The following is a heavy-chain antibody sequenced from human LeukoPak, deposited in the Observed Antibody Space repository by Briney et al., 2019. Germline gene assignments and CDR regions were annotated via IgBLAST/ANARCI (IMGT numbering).Heavy chain of an antibody. V-gene: IGHV4-59*01. CDR2: IYYSTST. CDR1: GGSISTYY. CDR3: ACLTTADAFDI. D-gene: IGHD3-22*01. Sequence: SETLSLTCTVSGGSISTYYWSWIRQPPGKGLEWIGYIYYSTSTNYNPSLKSRVTISVDTSKNQFSLKLSSVTAADTAVYYCACLTTADAFDIWGQGTMVTVSS. J-gene: IGHJ3*02.